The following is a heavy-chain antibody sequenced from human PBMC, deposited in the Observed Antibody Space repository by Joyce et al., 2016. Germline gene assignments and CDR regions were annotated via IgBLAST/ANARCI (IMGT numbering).Heavy chain of an antibody. V-gene: IGHV3-21*01. Sequence: EVQLVESGGGLVKPGGSLRLSCAASGFTFSSSSMSWIRPAPGKGLEWVAAINGNSYFIFHADSVKGRFTVSRDNAKNTLYLQMNSLRVEDTAVFYCVRRGKDYSYSMDVWGQGTTVTISS. CDR2: INGNSYFI. J-gene: IGHJ6*03. CDR1: GFTFSSSS. CDR3: VRRGKDYSYSMDV.